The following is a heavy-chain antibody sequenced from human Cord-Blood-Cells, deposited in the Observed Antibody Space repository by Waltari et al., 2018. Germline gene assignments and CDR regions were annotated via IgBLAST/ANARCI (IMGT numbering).Heavy chain of an antibody. CDR3: ARAREEGSWVYYYYGMDV. V-gene: IGHV4-4*02. Sequence: QVQLQESGPGLVKPSGTLSLTCAVPGGSLRSSNWWSWVRQPPGKGLEWLGEIYHSGSTNYNPSLKSRVTISVDKSKNQFSLKLSSVTAADTAVYYCARAREEGSWVYYYYGMDVWGQGTTVTVSS. J-gene: IGHJ6*02. CDR1: GGSLRSSNW. CDR2: IYHSGST. D-gene: IGHD6-13*01.